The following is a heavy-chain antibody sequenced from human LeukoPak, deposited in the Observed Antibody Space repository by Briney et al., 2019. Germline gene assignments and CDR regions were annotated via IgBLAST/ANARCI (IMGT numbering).Heavy chain of an antibody. V-gene: IGHV4-39*07. J-gene: IGHJ6*03. CDR3: ARDRLGRITIFGVASSYYYMDV. CDR1: GVSISSSSNYY. CDR2: IYTSGST. Sequence: SETLSLTCTVSGVSISSSSNYYWGWIRQPPGKGLEWIGSIYTSGSTNYNPSLKSRVTMSVDTSKNQFSLKLSSVTAADTAVYYCARDRLGRITIFGVASSYYYMDVWGKGTTVTVSS. D-gene: IGHD3-3*01.